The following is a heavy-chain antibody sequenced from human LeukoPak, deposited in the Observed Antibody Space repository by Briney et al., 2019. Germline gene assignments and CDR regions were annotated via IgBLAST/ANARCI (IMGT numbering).Heavy chain of an antibody. J-gene: IGHJ4*02. V-gene: IGHV4-59*01. CDR2: IYYSGST. D-gene: IGHD3-3*01. CDR1: GGSISSYY. Sequence: SETLSLTCTVSGGSISSYYWSWIRQPPGKGLEWIGYIYYSGSTNYNPSLKSRVTISVDTSKNQFSLKLSSVTAADTAVYYCARSRSIVSGYIYYWGQGTLVTVSS. CDR3: ARSRSIVSGYIYY.